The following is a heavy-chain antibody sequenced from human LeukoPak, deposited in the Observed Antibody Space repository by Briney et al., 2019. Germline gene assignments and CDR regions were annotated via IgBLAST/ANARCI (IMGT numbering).Heavy chain of an antibody. CDR3: ARALSSGWYPNFDY. Sequence: SVKVSCKASGGTFSSYAISWVRQAPGQGLEWMGGIIPTFDTTNYVQKFQGRVTITADKSTSTAYMALSSLRSEDTAVYYCARALSSGWYPNFDYWGQGTLVTVSS. V-gene: IGHV1-69*06. J-gene: IGHJ4*02. CDR2: IIPTFDTT. D-gene: IGHD6-19*01. CDR1: GGTFSSYA.